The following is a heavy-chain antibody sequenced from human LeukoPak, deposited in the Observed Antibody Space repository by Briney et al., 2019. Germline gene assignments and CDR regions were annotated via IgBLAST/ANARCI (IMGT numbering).Heavy chain of an antibody. J-gene: IGHJ4*02. CDR2: ISSSSSYI. V-gene: IGHV3-21*01. D-gene: IGHD4/OR15-4a*01. CDR1: GFTFSSYS. Sequence: GGSLRLSCAASGFTFSSYSMNWVRQAPGKGLEWVSSISSSSSYIYYADSVKGRFTISRDNAKNSLYLQMNSLRAEDTAVYYCARRAGAYSHPYDYWGQGTLATVSS. CDR3: ARRAGAYSHPYDY.